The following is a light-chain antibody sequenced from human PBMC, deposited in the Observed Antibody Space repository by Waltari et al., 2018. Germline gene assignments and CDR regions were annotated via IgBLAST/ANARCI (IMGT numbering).Light chain of an antibody. CDR1: SPDIGSYNL. V-gene: IGLV2-11*01. CDR2: DVN. J-gene: IGLJ2*01. Sequence: QSVLTQPRSVSGSPGQSVPISCTGPSPDIGSYNLVSWYQQHPYKAPKLILYDVNVRPSGVPDRFSGSKSDNTASLTISGLQADDDADYYCCSYAGSFTWVFGGGTKVAVL. CDR3: CSYAGSFTWV.